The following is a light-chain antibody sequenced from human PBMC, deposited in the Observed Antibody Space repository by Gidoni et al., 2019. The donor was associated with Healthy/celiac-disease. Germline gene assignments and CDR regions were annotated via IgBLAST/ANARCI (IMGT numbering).Light chain of an antibody. J-gene: IGKJ2*01. V-gene: IGKV3-20*01. CDR2: GAS. Sequence: IVLTKSPGTLSLSPGDRATLSCRASQSVSSSYLAWYQQKPGQAPRLLIYGASSRATGIPDRFSGSGSGTDFTLTISRLEPEDFAVYYCQQYGSSPMYTFGQGTKLEIK. CDR1: QSVSSSY. CDR3: QQYGSSPMYT.